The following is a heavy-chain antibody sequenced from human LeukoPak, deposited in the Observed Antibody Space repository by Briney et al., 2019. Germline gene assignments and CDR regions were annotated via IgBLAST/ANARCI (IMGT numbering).Heavy chain of an antibody. Sequence: GGSLRLSCAASGFTFSNYWMHWVRQVPGKGLVWVARISNSGRSTTYADSVKGRFTISRDNAKNTLYLQMNSLKTEDTAVYYCTTVMTYYYGSGSYEHYWGQGTLVTVSS. CDR3: TTVMTYYYGSGSYEHY. J-gene: IGHJ4*02. V-gene: IGHV3-74*01. D-gene: IGHD3-10*01. CDR2: ISNSGRST. CDR1: GFTFSNYW.